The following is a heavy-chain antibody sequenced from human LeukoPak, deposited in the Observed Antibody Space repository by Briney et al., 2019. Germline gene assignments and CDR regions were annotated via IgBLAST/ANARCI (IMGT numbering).Heavy chain of an antibody. CDR2: IYYSGST. J-gene: IGHJ4*02. CDR1: GGSISSSSYY. D-gene: IGHD1-26*01. Sequence: PSETLSLTCTVSGGSISSSSYYWGWIRQPPGKGLEWIGSIYYSGSTYYDPSLKSRVTISVDTSKNQFSLKLSSVTAADTAVYCCARLVVGANHYWGQGTLVTVSS. V-gene: IGHV4-39*01. CDR3: ARLVVGANHY.